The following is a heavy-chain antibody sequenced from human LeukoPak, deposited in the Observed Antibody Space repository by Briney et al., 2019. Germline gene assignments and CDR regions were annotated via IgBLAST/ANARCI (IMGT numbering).Heavy chain of an antibody. CDR3: TRGGHDYGGSFDT. D-gene: IGHD4-23*01. CDR1: GASIASGSYH. CDR2: ISAGGRT. J-gene: IGHJ5*02. V-gene: IGHV4-61*02. Sequence: SQTLSLTCAISGASIASGSYHWDWIRQPAGSRPEYMGRISAGGRTNYNPSLKSRLTISMDTSKNHVSLRLSSVTAADTALYFCTRGGHDYGGSFDTWGPGILVTVPS.